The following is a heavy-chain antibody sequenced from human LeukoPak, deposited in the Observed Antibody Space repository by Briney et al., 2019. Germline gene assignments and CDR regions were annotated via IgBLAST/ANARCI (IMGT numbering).Heavy chain of an antibody. V-gene: IGHV3-53*05. CDR3: AKVAATGGWDYYMDV. CDR1: GFTVSSNS. D-gene: IGHD6-19*01. J-gene: IGHJ6*03. Sequence: GGSLRLSCTVSGFTVSSNSMSWVRQAPGKGLEWVSFIYSDNTHYSDSVKGRFTISRDNSKNSLYLQMNSLRAEDTALYYCAKVAATGGWDYYMDVWGKGTTVTISS. CDR2: IYSDNT.